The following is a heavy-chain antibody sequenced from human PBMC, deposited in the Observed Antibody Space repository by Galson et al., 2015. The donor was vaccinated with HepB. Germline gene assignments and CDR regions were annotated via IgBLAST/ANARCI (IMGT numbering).Heavy chain of an antibody. D-gene: IGHD6-19*01. J-gene: IGHJ5*02. CDR3: AKSHSSGWLYDA. CDR1: GFSLSTSGVG. Sequence: PALVKPTQTLTLTCTFSGFSLSTSGVGVGWVRQPPGKALQWLAVIYWDDDKRYSPSLKSRLTIAKDTSKNQVVLSLTNMGPVDTATYFCAKSHSSGWLYDAWGQGTLVTVSS. CDR2: IYWDDDK. V-gene: IGHV2-5*02.